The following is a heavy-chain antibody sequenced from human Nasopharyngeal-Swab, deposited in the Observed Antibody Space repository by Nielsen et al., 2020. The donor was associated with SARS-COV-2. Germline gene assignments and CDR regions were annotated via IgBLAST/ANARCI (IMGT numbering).Heavy chain of an antibody. V-gene: IGHV4-31*02. J-gene: IGHJ4*02. D-gene: IGHD3-22*01. CDR2: IYYSGST. CDR3: ARDCKDSRGHYFDY. Sequence: WIHQPPGKGLEWIGYIYYSGSTYYNPSLKSRVTISVDTSKNQFSLKLNSVTAADTAVYYCARDCKDSRGHYFDYWGQGTLVTVSS.